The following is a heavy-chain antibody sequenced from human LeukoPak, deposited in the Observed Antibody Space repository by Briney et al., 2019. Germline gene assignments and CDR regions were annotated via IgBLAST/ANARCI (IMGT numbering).Heavy chain of an antibody. Sequence: SVKVSCKASGGTFSSYAISWVRQAPGQGREWMGRIIPILGIANYAQKFQGRVTITADKSTSTAYMELSSLRSEDTAVYYCARVRYYDSSGYSYYFDYWGQGTLVTASS. V-gene: IGHV1-69*04. J-gene: IGHJ4*02. D-gene: IGHD3-22*01. CDR3: ARVRYYDSSGYSYYFDY. CDR2: IIPILGIA. CDR1: GGTFSSYA.